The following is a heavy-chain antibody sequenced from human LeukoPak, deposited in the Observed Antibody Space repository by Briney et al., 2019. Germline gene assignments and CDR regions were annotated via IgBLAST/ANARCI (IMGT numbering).Heavy chain of an antibody. CDR3: AREAYGGNVAFDI. CDR2: IYYSGST. V-gene: IGHV4-30-4*01. CDR1: GGSISSGDHY. Sequence: PSETLSLTCTVSGGSISSGDHYWSWIRQPPGKGLEWIGYIYYSGSTYYNPSLKSRVTISVDTSKNQFSLKLSSVTAADTAVYYCAREAYGGNVAFDIWGQGTMVTVSS. J-gene: IGHJ3*02. D-gene: IGHD4-23*01.